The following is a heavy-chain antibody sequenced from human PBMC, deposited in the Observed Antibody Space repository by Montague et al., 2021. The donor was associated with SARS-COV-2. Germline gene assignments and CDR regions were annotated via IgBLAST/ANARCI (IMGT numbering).Heavy chain of an antibody. CDR3: ARTSASSDY. D-gene: IGHD1-26*01. V-gene: IGHV6-1*01. Sequence: CAISGDSVSRNSAAGNWIRQSPSSGLEWLGRTYYMSKWYNDYAVSVKSRITINPDTSKNQISLQLNSVTPEDTAVYYCARTSASSDYWGQGTLVTVSS. J-gene: IGHJ4*02. CDR2: TYYMSKWYN. CDR1: GDSVSRNSAA.